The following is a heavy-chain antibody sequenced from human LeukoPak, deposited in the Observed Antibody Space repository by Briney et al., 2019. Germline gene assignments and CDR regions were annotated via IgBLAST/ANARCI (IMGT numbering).Heavy chain of an antibody. V-gene: IGHV1-69*05. CDR1: EGTFSSYA. Sequence: GASVKVSCKASEGTFSSYAISWVRQAPGQGLEWMGGIIPIFGTANYAQKFQGRVTITTDESTSTAYMELSSLRSEDTAVYYCARADYGDYYFDYWGQGTLVTVSS. J-gene: IGHJ4*02. CDR2: IIPIFGTA. D-gene: IGHD4-17*01. CDR3: ARADYGDYYFDY.